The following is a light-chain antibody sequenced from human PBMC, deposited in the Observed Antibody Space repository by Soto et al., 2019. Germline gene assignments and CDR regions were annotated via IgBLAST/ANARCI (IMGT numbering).Light chain of an antibody. CDR2: AVF. V-gene: IGKV1-39*01. CDR3: QHSHATPRT. Sequence: IQMTQSPSSLSASVGDTVTITCRASQNISTYLNWYQQKVGEGPKLLIFAVFNLQSGVPSRFAGSGSGRDITLTLTSLQPEDVDTYYCQHSHATPRTFGQGTKVEVK. J-gene: IGKJ1*01. CDR1: QNISTY.